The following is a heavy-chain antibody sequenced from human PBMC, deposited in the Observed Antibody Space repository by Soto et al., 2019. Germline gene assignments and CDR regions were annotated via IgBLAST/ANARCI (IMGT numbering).Heavy chain of an antibody. Sequence: SETLSLTCPVSGGSISSGGYYWSWIRQHPGKGLEWIGYIYYSGSTYYNPSLKSRVTISVDTSKNQFSLKLSSVTAADTAVYYCASGHCSGGSCYENWFDPWGQGTLVTVSS. CDR3: ASGHCSGGSCYENWFDP. CDR2: IYYSGST. D-gene: IGHD2-15*01. J-gene: IGHJ5*02. V-gene: IGHV4-31*02. CDR1: GGSISSGGYY.